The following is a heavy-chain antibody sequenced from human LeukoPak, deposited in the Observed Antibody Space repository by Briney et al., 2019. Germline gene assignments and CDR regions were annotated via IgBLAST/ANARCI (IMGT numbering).Heavy chain of an antibody. CDR2: FSASGGSTYYADGGST. CDR3: AKDRSFSGSYYPD. D-gene: IGHD1-26*01. J-gene: IGHJ4*02. V-gene: IGHV3-23*01. Sequence: QPGGSLRLSCAASGFTLSNYAMSWVRQAPGKGVEWVSAFSASGGSTYYADGGSTYYADSVKGRFTISRDNSKNTLYLQINSLRAEDTAVYYCAKDRSFSGSYYPDWGQGTLVTVSS. CDR1: GFTLSNYA.